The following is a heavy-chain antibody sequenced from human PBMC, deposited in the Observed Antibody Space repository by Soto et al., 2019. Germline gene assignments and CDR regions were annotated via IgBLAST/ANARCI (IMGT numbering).Heavy chain of an antibody. CDR3: ASSVFP. J-gene: IGHJ5*02. D-gene: IGHD6-19*01. CDR1: GGSITSGGYY. Sequence: QVQLQESGPGLVKPSQTLSLTCTVSGGSITSGGYYWSWIRQHPGKGLEWIGYIYYSGFTYYNPSLNSRVTISVGASKNQFSLQLRSVTAAVTAVYYCASSVFPWGQGALVTVSS. V-gene: IGHV4-31*03. CDR2: IYYSGFT.